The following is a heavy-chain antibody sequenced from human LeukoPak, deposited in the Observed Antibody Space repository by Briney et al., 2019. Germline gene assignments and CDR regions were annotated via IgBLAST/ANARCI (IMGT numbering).Heavy chain of an antibody. J-gene: IGHJ4*02. CDR1: GGSISSYY. D-gene: IGHD1-26*01. CDR2: IYYSGST. Sequence: SETLSLTCTVSGGSISSYYWSWIRQPPGKGLEWIGYIYYSGSTNYNPSLKNRVTISVDTSKNQFSLKLSSVTAADTAVYYCARGIVGALDDWGQGTLVTVSP. V-gene: IGHV4-59*08. CDR3: ARGIVGALDD.